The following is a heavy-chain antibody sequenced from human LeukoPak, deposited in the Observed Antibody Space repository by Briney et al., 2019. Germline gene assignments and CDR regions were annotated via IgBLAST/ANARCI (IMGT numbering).Heavy chain of an antibody. D-gene: IGHD6-19*01. Sequence: QPGGSLRLSCTASGFTFSDYYMSWVRQAPGKGLEWVSVIYSGGSTYYADSVKGRFTISRDNSKNTLFLQMNSLRAEDTAVYYCAREGTSSGWYPFDYWGQGTLVTVSS. CDR1: GFTFSDYY. CDR2: IYSGGST. J-gene: IGHJ4*02. V-gene: IGHV3-53*01. CDR3: AREGTSSGWYPFDY.